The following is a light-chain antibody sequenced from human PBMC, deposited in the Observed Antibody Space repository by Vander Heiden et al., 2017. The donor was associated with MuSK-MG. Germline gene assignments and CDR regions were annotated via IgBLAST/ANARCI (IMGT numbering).Light chain of an antibody. CDR2: DAS. CDR3: QQRSNWPLT. CDR1: QSVSSY. J-gene: IGKJ4*01. V-gene: IGKV3-11*01. Sequence: FTHSPATLSLSPGARATLSCRASQSVSSYLAWYQQKPGQAPRLLIYDASTRATGIPARFSGSGSGTDFTLTISSLEPEDFAVYYCQQRSNWPLTFGGGTKVEIK.